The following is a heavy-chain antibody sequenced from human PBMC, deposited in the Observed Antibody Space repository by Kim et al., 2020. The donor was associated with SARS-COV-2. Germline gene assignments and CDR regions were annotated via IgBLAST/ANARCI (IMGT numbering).Heavy chain of an antibody. D-gene: IGHD3-22*01. V-gene: IGHV4-59*08. CDR3: ARQPPTYYYDSSGYSYFDY. Sequence: SRVTISVGTSKNQFSLKLNSVTAADTAVYYCARQPPTYYYDSSGYSYFDYWGQGILVTVSS. J-gene: IGHJ4*02.